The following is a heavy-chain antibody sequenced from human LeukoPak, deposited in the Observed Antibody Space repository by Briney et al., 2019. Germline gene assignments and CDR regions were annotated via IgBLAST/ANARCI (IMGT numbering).Heavy chain of an antibody. V-gene: IGHV1-46*01. D-gene: IGHD6-13*01. CDR1: GYTFTSYY. CDR2: INPSGGST. J-gene: IGHJ4*02. Sequence: ASVKVSCKASGYTFTSYYMHWVRQAPGQGLEWMGIINPSGGSTSYAQKFQGRVTMTRDTSTSTVYMEPSSLRSEDTAVYYCARIAAGTTGGDYWGQGTLVTVSS. CDR3: ARIAAGTTGGDY.